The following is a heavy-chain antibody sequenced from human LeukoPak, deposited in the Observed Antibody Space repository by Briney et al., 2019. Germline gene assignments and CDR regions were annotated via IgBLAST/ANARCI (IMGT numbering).Heavy chain of an antibody. CDR2: INQDASVQ. D-gene: IGHD1-14*01. Sequence: PGGSLRFSCAASGFTFIASWLPWFGQAQGKGLEWVASINQDASVQHLVDFVKGRFAISRDNAKNSLYLQMNSLRDDDTAIYYCARNRAAPEDWGQGTLVTVSS. CDR1: GFTFIASW. J-gene: IGHJ4*02. V-gene: IGHV3-7*01. CDR3: ARNRAAPED.